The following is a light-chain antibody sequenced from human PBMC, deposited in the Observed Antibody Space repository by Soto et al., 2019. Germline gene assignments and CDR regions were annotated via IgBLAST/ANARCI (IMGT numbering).Light chain of an antibody. CDR3: QSYDSSLSVV. CDR2: GYN. V-gene: IGLV1-40*01. CDR1: RSNIGAGFD. Sequence: QSVLTQPPSVSGALGQRVTISCTGSRSNIGAGFDVHWYQQLPGRAPKLLIYGYNNRPSGVPDRFSGSKSRTSASLVITGLQAEDEADYYCQSYDSSLSVVFGRGTKLTVL. J-gene: IGLJ3*02.